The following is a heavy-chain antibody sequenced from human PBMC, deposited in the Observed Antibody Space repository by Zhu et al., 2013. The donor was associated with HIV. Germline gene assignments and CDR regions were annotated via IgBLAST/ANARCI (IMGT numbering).Heavy chain of an antibody. V-gene: IGHV1-2*07. D-gene: IGHD3-16*01. J-gene: IGHJ4*02. Sequence: QEQLAQSGTIFTRPGTSVKMSCRASGYTFTSYYHHWVRQAPGQPLEWLGEINPRSGGINYAPKFKDRVVVTSDTSINTVYMEVRSLRSEDTAIYYCARGGGGTDPPHDYWGQGSLVIVSS. CDR1: GYTFTSYY. CDR3: ARGGGGTDPPHDY. CDR2: INPRSGGI.